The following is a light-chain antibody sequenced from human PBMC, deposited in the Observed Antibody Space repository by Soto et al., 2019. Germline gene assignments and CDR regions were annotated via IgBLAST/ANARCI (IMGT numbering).Light chain of an antibody. V-gene: IGKV3-20*01. CDR3: QQYGNSRT. Sequence: ETVLTQSPGTLSLSPGERATLSCRTSQSVSSSYLAWYQHKPGQAPRLLIYGASSRATGIPDRFSGSGSGTDFTITINGLEPEDFAVYYCQQYGNSRTFGQGTKVEIK. CDR1: QSVSSSY. J-gene: IGKJ1*01. CDR2: GAS.